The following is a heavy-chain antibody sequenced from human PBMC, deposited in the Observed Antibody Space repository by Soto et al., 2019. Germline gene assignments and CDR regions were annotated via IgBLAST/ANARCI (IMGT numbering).Heavy chain of an antibody. Sequence: GSLRLSCDASGFNFSAYHMGWVRPAPGNGLEWVSAIIVGGTTYYADSLKGRFTASRDNSKRTVFLHLTRLTVEDTALYFCAKYWAQLALDGLDYWGQGALVTVSS. V-gene: IGHV3-23*01. CDR3: AKYWAQLALDGLDY. CDR2: IIVGGTT. J-gene: IGHJ4*02. CDR1: GFNFSAYH. D-gene: IGHD1-1*01.